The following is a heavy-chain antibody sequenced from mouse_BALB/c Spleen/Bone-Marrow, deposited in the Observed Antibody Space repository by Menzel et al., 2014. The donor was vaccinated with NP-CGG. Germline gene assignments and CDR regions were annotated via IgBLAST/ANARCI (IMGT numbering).Heavy chain of an antibody. CDR2: INPDSSTI. V-gene: IGHV4-1*02. CDR3: ARLNYYGNLFV. Sequence: EVQGVESGGGLVQPGGSLKLSCAASGFDFSRYWMSWVRQAPGKGLEWIGEINPDSSTINYTPSLKDKFIISRDNAKNTLCLQMSKVRSEDTALYYCARLNYYGNLFVWGAGTTVTISS. J-gene: IGHJ1*01. D-gene: IGHD1-1*01. CDR1: GFDFSRYW.